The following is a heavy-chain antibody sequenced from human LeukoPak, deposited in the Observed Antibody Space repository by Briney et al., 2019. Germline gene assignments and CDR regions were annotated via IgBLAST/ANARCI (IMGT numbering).Heavy chain of an antibody. D-gene: IGHD1-1*01. J-gene: IGHJ4*02. Sequence: GGSLRLSCTACLFTFSSYAMSWVRQAPGKGLEWVSAISGSGGSTYHADSVKGWFTISRDNSKNTLYLQMNSLRAEDTAVYYCAKVVGTEYFDYWGQGTLVTVSS. CDR3: AKVVGTEYFDY. CDR1: LFTFSSYA. V-gene: IGHV3-23*01. CDR2: ISGSGGST.